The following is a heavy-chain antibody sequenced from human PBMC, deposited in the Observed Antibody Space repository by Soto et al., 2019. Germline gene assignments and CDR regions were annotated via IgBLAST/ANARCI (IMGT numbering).Heavy chain of an antibody. Sequence: SGPTLVNPTQTLTLTCTFSGFSLSTSGMCVSWICQPPGKALEWLALIDWDDDKYYSTSLKTRLTISKDTSKNQVVLTMTNMDPVDTATYYCARDGRYSSSWYGYYGMDVWGQGTTVTVSS. D-gene: IGHD6-13*01. CDR1: GFSLSTSGMC. V-gene: IGHV2-70*01. CDR2: IDWDDDK. CDR3: ARDGRYSSSWYGYYGMDV. J-gene: IGHJ6*02.